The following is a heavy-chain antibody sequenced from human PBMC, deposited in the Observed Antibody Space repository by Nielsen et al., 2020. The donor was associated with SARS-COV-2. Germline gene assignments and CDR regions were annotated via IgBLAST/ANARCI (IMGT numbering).Heavy chain of an antibody. CDR2: FNPGSGGT. V-gene: IGHV1-2*02. CDR1: GYTFTDYF. Sequence: ASVKVSCKASGYTFTDYFIHWVRQAPGQGLEWMGWFNPGSGGTKYAQKFQGRVTTTRDMSVNTAYMELSGLTSDDTAMYYCARGAQQWLADSWGQGTLVTVSS. J-gene: IGHJ5*02. CDR3: ARGAQQWLADS. D-gene: IGHD6-19*01.